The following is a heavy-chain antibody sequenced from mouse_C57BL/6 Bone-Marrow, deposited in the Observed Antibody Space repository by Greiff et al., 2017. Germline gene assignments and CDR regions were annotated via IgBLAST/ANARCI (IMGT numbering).Heavy chain of an antibody. Sequence: EVKLQQSGAELVRPGASVKLSCTASGFNIKDDYMHWVNQRPEQGLEWIGWIDPENGDTEYASKFQGKATITADTSSNTAYLQLSSLTSEDTAVYYCTTTVVAPYYFDYWGQGTTLTVSS. CDR1: GFNIKDDY. D-gene: IGHD1-1*01. V-gene: IGHV14-4*01. CDR2: IDPENGDT. CDR3: TTTVVAPYYFDY. J-gene: IGHJ2*01.